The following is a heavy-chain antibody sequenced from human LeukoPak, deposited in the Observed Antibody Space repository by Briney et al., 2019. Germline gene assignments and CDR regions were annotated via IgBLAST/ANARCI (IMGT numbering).Heavy chain of an antibody. Sequence: ASVKVSCKASGYTFTNYGISWVRQAPGQGLEWMGRIIPILGIANYAQKFQGRVTITADKSTSTAYMELSSLRSEDTAVYYCAGEHRGYCSGGSCYEGWFDPWGQGTLVTVSS. D-gene: IGHD2-15*01. CDR3: AGEHRGYCSGGSCYEGWFDP. CDR1: GYTFTNYG. J-gene: IGHJ5*02. V-gene: IGHV1-69*04. CDR2: IIPILGIA.